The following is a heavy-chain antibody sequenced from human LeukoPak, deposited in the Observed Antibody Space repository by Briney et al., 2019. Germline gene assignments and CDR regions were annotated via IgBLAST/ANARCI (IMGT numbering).Heavy chain of an antibody. V-gene: IGHV4-39*07. CDR1: GGSISSSSYY. Sequence: SETLSLTCTVSGGSISSSSYYWGWIRQPPGKGLEWIGSIYYSGSTYYNPSLKSRVTISVDTSKNQFSLKLSSVTAADTAVYYCAREVRGIAAAGTEKRYFDLWGRGTLVTVSS. CDR3: AREVRGIAAAGTEKRYFDL. CDR2: IYYSGST. D-gene: IGHD6-13*01. J-gene: IGHJ2*01.